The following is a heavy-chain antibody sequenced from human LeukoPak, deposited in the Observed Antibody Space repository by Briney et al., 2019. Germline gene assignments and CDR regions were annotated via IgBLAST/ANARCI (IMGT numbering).Heavy chain of an antibody. J-gene: IGHJ4*02. CDR3: ARALYSSGWYGPAY. Sequence: GGSLRLSCAASGFTFSSYSMDWVRQAPGKGLEWVSSISSSSSYIYYADSVKGRFTISRDNAKNSLYLQMNSLRAEDTAVYYCARALYSSGWYGPAYWGQGTLVTVSS. V-gene: IGHV3-21*01. CDR1: GFTFSSYS. CDR2: ISSSSSYI. D-gene: IGHD6-19*01.